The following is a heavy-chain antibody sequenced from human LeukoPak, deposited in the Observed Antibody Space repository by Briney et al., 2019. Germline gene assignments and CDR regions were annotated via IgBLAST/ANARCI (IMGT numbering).Heavy chain of an antibody. CDR3: ARQVDTTMALPDY. CDR1: GYTFTSYG. V-gene: IGHV1-18*01. Sequence: ASVEVSCKTPGYTFTSYGVSWVRQAPGQRLEWMGWISTYNYNTNYAQKFRGRVTMTRDTSTSTVYMELRSLRSEDTAIYYCARQVDTTMALPDYWGQGTLVTVSS. D-gene: IGHD5-18*01. J-gene: IGHJ4*02. CDR2: ISTYNYNT.